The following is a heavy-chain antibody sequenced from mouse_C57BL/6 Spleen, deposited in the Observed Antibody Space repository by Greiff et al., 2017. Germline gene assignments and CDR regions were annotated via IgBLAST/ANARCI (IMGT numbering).Heavy chain of an antibody. Sequence: QVQLQQSGAELVRPGSSVKLSCKASGYTFTSYWMDWVKQRPGQGLEWIGNIYPSDSETHYNQKFKDKATLTVDKSSSTAYMQLSSLTSEDSAVYYCARTQTGRYAMDYWGQGTSVTVSS. V-gene: IGHV1-61*01. CDR3: ARTQTGRYAMDY. D-gene: IGHD4-1*01. J-gene: IGHJ4*01. CDR1: GYTFTSYW. CDR2: IYPSDSET.